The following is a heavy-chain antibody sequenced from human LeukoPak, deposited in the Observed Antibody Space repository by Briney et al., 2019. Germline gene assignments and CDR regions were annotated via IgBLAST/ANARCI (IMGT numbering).Heavy chain of an antibody. CDR3: TSWLGYCSSTSCYTYYYMDV. V-gene: IGHV3-73*01. D-gene: IGHD2-2*02. CDR1: GFTFSGSA. CDR2: IRSKANSYAT. J-gene: IGHJ6*03. Sequence: GGSLRLSCAASGFTFSGSAMHWVRQASGKGLEWVGRIRSKANSYATAYAASVKGRFTISRDDSKNTAYLQMNSLKTEDTAVYYCTSWLGYCSSTSCYTYYYMDVWGKGTTVTVSS.